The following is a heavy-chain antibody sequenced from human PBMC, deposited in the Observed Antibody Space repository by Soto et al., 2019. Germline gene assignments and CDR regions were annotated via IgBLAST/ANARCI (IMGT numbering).Heavy chain of an antibody. J-gene: IGHJ4*02. V-gene: IGHV1-69*13. CDR2: IMPVFGRP. CDR3: ARQFDYDTSGYYYAY. CDR1: GGTFSKNT. Sequence: SVKVSCKASGGTFSKNTISWVRQAPGQGLEWMGGIMPVFGRPNYAQKFQGRVTITADEYTRTAYMELSRLKSDDTAVYYCARQFDYDTSGYYYAYWGQGTQVTSPQ. D-gene: IGHD3-22*01.